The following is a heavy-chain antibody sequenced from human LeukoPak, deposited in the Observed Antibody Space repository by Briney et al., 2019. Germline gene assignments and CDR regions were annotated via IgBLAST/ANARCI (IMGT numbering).Heavy chain of an antibody. CDR2: IIPMFTTP. Sequence: GASVKVCCKASGGTFSSDSISWVRQAPGQGLEWMGGIIPMFTTPNYAQKFQGRLTINADESTSTAYMELSSLRSEDTAVYYCARGVEDGYGYYYHYMDVWGKGTTVTISS. J-gene: IGHJ6*03. CDR1: GGTFSSDS. V-gene: IGHV1-69*13. CDR3: ARGVEDGYGYYYHYMDV. D-gene: IGHD5-24*01.